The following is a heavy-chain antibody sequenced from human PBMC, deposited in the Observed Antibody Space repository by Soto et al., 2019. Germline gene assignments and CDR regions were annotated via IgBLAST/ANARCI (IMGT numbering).Heavy chain of an antibody. V-gene: IGHV4-59*01. CDR3: ARLVYYAGGYSGYHPAGAINWFDP. D-gene: IGHD5-12*01. CDR1: GGSISSYY. Sequence: PSETLSLTCTVSGGSISSYYWSWIRQPPGKGLEWIGYIYYSGSTNYNPSLKSRVTITVDTSKNQFSLKLSSVTAADTAVYYCARLVYYAGGYSGYHPAGAINWFDPWGQGTLVTVSS. J-gene: IGHJ5*02. CDR2: IYYSGST.